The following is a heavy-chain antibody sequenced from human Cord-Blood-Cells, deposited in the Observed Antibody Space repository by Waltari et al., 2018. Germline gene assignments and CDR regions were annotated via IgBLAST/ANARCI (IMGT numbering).Heavy chain of an antibody. D-gene: IGHD1-26*01. CDR2: IYYSGST. J-gene: IGHJ3*02. CDR1: GGSLSSRSYY. CDR3: ARQYSGSSHDAFDI. V-gene: IGHV4-39*01. Sequence: QLQLQESGPGLVKPSETLSLTCTVSGGSLSSRSYYWGWIRQPPGKGLEWIGSIYYSGSTYYNPSLKSRVTISVDTSKHQFSLKLSSVTAADTAVYYCARQYSGSSHDAFDIWGQGTMVTVSS.